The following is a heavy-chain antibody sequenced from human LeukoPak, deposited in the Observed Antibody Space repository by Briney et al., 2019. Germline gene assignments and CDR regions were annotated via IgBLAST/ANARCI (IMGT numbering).Heavy chain of an antibody. CDR2: IYSGGST. D-gene: IGHD3-9*01. Sequence: GGSLRLSCAASGFTFSSYAMSWVRQAPGKGLEWVSVIYSGGSTYYADSVKGRFTISRDNSKNTLYLQMNSPRAEDTAVYYCASGSTGYTLTPDYWGQGTLVTVSS. CDR3: ASGSTGYTLTPDY. J-gene: IGHJ4*02. V-gene: IGHV3-53*01. CDR1: GFTFSSYA.